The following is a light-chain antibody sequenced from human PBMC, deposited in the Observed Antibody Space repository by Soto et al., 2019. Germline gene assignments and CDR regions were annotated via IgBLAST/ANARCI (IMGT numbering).Light chain of an antibody. J-gene: IGLJ2*01. CDR2: STN. Sequence: QTVVTQEPSMTVSPGGTVTLTCASSTGAVTSGYYPNWFQQKPGQAPRALIYSTNNKYSWTPVRFSGSLLGGKAALTLSGVQPEDEAEYYCLLYYGGQIGVFGGGTKLTVL. CDR3: LLYYGGQIGV. V-gene: IGLV7-43*01. CDR1: TGAVTSGYY.